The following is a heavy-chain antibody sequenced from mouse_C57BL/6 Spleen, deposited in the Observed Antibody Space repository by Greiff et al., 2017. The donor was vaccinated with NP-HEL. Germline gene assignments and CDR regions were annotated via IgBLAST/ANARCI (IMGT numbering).Heavy chain of an antibody. CDR2: IAPSDSYT. J-gene: IGHJ1*03. Sequence: QVQLQQPGAELVMPGASVKLSCKASGYTFTSYWMHWVKQRPGQGLEWIGEIAPSDSYTNYNQKFKGKSTLTVDKSSSTAYMQLSSLTSEDSAVYYCARGNYYGSSYWYFDVWGTGTTVTVSS. D-gene: IGHD1-1*01. CDR1: GYTFTSYW. CDR3: ARGNYYGSSYWYFDV. V-gene: IGHV1-69*01.